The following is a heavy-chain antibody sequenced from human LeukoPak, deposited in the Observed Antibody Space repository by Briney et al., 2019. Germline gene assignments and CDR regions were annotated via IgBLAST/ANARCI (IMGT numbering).Heavy chain of an antibody. J-gene: IGHJ6*02. V-gene: IGHV3-74*01. D-gene: IGHD1-14*01. Sequence: GGSLRLSCAASGFAFNTYWMHWVRQAPGNGLEWVSLITSDGMTTNYADSVKGRFTISRDNARSTLYLHMNSLRADDAAVYYCARDTYHIMHVWGQGTTVTVSS. CDR2: ITSDGMTT. CDR3: ARDTYHIMHV. CDR1: GFAFNTYW.